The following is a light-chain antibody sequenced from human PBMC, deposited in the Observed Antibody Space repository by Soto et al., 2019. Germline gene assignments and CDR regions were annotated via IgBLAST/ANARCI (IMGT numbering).Light chain of an antibody. CDR2: ADT. Sequence: QSVLTQPASVSGSPGQSITISCTGTSSDVGGYNHVSWYQQPPGKAPKLMIYADTNRPSGVSNRFSGSKSGNTASLTISGLQAADEADYYCSSYTISNPLVVFGGGTKLTVL. CDR1: SSDVGGYNH. J-gene: IGLJ2*01. CDR3: SSYTISNPLVV. V-gene: IGLV2-14*03.